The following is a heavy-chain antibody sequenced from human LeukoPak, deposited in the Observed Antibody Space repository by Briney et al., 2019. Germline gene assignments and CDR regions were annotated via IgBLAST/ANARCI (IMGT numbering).Heavy chain of an antibody. J-gene: IGHJ6*02. D-gene: IGHD3-10*01. CDR1: GGSFSGYY. Sequence: SETLSLTCAVYGGSFSGYYWSWIRQPPGKGLEWIGEINHSGSTNYNPSLKSRVTISVDTSKNQFSLKLSSVTAADTAVYYCARGIVVRGVYYYYGMDVWGQGTTVTVSS. CDR3: ARGIVVRGVYYYYGMDV. CDR2: INHSGST. V-gene: IGHV4-34*01.